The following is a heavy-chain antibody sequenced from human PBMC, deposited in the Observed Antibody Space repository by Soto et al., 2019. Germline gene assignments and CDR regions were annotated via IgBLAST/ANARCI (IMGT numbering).Heavy chain of an antibody. D-gene: IGHD1-26*01. J-gene: IGHJ4*02. CDR2: MNPNSGNT. V-gene: IGHV1-8*01. CDR3: AGEKVGTTGSDF. Sequence: VQLVQSGAEVKKPGASVKVSCKASGYSFTSYDINWVRQATGQGLEWMGWMNPNSGNTGYAQKFKGRVTMTRDNSITTAYMELTSLRDDDSAVYYCAGEKVGTTGSDFWGQGTLVTVSS. CDR1: GYSFTSYD.